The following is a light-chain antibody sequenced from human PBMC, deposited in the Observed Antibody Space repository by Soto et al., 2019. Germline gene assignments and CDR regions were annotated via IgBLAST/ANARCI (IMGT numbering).Light chain of an antibody. CDR1: QSVSSY. CDR2: DAS. CDR3: PQLSNWT. Sequence: EIVLTQSPATLSLSPGDRATLSCRASQSVSSYLAWYQQKPGQAPRLLIYDASNSATGIPARCSGSGSGTDFTLTISSLEPEDFALYDCPQLSNWTFGGGTKVEIK. J-gene: IGKJ4*01. V-gene: IGKV3-11*01.